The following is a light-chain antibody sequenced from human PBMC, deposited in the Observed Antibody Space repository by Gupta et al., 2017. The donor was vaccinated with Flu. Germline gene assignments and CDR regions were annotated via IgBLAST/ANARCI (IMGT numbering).Light chain of an antibody. CDR3: QQSDSTPPYT. J-gene: IGKJ2*01. CDR1: QSISSY. CDR2: AAS. Sequence: DIQMTQSQSSLSASVGDRVTITCLASQSISSYLNWYQQKPGKAPKRLIYAASSFQSGVPSRFSGSGSGTDFTLTISRRQLEDFAAYYCQQSDSTPPYTFGQGTKLEIK. V-gene: IGKV1-39*01.